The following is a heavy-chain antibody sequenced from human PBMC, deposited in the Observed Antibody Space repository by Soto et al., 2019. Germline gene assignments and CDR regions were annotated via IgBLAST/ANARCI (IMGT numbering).Heavy chain of an antibody. Sequence: QVQLVESGGGVVQPGRSLRLSCAASGFTFSSYAMHWVRQAPGKGLEWVAVISYAGSNKYYADSVKRRFTTSRENYKNTLYLQMNSLRAEDTAVYYCGRDLAVAGYYFYFGMDVWGQGTTVTVS. CDR2: ISYAGSNK. J-gene: IGHJ6*02. CDR3: GRDLAVAGYYFYFGMDV. V-gene: IGHV3-30-3*01. D-gene: IGHD6-13*01. CDR1: GFTFSSYA.